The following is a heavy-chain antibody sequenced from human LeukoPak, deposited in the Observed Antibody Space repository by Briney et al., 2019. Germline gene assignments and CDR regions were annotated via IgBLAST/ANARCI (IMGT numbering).Heavy chain of an antibody. D-gene: IGHD3-10*01. Sequence: PGGSLRLSCAASGFTFSSHGMNWVRQAPGKGLEWVSYISSSGSTIYYADSVKGRFTISRDNAKNSLYLQMNSLRAEDTAVYYCARGTRWFGETYYFDYWGQGTLVTVSS. CDR3: ARGTRWFGETYYFDY. CDR2: ISSSGSTI. CDR1: GFTFSSHG. V-gene: IGHV3-48*04. J-gene: IGHJ4*02.